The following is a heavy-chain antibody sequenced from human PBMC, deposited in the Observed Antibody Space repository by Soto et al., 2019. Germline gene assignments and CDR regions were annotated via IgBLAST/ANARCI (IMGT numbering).Heavy chain of an antibody. CDR1: GGSISSGDYY. J-gene: IGHJ1*01. CDR3: ARHLKLIYGSGTQTRRTRLTYFQH. D-gene: IGHD3-10*01. CDR2: IYYSGST. V-gene: IGHV4-30-4*01. Sequence: SETLSLTCTVSGGSISSGDYYWSWIRQPPGKGLEWIGYIYYSGSTYYNPSLKSRVTISVDTSKNQFSLKLSSVTAADTAVYYCARHLKLIYGSGTQTRRTRLTYFQHWGQGTXVTVSS.